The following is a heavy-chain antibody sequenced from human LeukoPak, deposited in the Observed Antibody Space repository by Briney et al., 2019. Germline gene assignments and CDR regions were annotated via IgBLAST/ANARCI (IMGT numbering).Heavy chain of an antibody. Sequence: ASVKVSCKTSGYTFPDYYIHWVRQAPGQALEWMGWINPNTGASKYREKFQGRIAMTRDTSISTVYMQLTGLRSDDTALYYCLRGGTFDYWGQGILVTVSS. J-gene: IGHJ4*02. CDR1: GYTFPDYY. V-gene: IGHV1-2*02. CDR3: LRGGTFDY. CDR2: INPNTGAS. D-gene: IGHD1-1*01.